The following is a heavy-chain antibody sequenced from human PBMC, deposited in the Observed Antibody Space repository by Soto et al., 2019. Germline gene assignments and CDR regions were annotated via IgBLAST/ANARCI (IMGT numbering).Heavy chain of an antibody. CDR1: CGSISSYY. CDR3: ARGHIVATY. Sequence: PSETLSLTSTVSCGSISSYYWSWIRQPPGKGLEWIGYIYYSGSTNYNPSLKSRVTISVDTSKNQFSLKLSSVTAADTAVYYCARGHIVATYWGQGTLVTVSS. V-gene: IGHV4-59*01. D-gene: IGHD5-12*01. CDR2: IYYSGST. J-gene: IGHJ4*02.